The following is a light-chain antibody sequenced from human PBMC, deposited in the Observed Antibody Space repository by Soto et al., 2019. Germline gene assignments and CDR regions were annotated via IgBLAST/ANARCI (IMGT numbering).Light chain of an antibody. CDR2: GNS. CDR3: QSHDSSLSGYV. CDR1: SSIIGAGYD. J-gene: IGLJ1*01. Sequence: QSVLTQPPSVSGAPGQRVTISCTGSSSIIGAGYDVHWYQQLPGTAPKLLFYGNSNRPSGVPDRFSGSKSGTSASLAITGLQAEDEADYYCQSHDSSLSGYVFGTGTKLTVL. V-gene: IGLV1-40*01.